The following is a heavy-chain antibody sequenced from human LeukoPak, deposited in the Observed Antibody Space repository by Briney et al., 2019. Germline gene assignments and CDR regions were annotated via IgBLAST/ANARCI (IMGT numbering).Heavy chain of an antibody. CDR3: ARHYSLLGGRLSGYWLDP. J-gene: IGHJ5*02. Sequence: SETLSLTCTVSGASITAYYWSWIRQPPGEGLEWIGYVYYSANANYNPSLKSRVTISVDTSKNQVSLKLTSVTAADTAVYYCARHYSLLGGRLSGYWLDPWGQGTLVTVSS. V-gene: IGHV4-59*08. CDR1: GASITAYY. CDR2: VYYSANA. D-gene: IGHD3-16*01.